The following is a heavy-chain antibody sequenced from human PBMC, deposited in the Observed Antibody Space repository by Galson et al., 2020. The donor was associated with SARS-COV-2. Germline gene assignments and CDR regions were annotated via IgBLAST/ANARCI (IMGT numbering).Heavy chain of an antibody. CDR3: ARHLRSGGVTRCGVVHTHYYCGMDV. V-gene: IGHV4-39*01. J-gene: IGHJ6*02. D-gene: IGHD3-3*01. CDR1: GGSISSSSYY. Sequence: SQTLSLTCTVSGGSISSSSYYWGWIRQPPGTGLAWIGSIYYSGSTYYTPSLKSRVTISVDTSKNQFSLKLSSVTAADTAVYYCARHLRSGGVTRCGVVHTHYYCGMDVWGQGTTGTVSS. CDR2: IYYSGST.